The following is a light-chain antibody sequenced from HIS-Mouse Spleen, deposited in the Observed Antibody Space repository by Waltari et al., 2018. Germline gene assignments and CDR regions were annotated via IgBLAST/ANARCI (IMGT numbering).Light chain of an antibody. V-gene: IGKV3-20*01. J-gene: IGKJ4*01. CDR3: QQYGSSPLT. Sequence: EIVLTQSPGTLSLSPGERATLHRRASQSVSSSYLAWYQQKPGQAPRLLIYGASSRATGIPDRFSGSGSGTDFTLTISRLEPEDFAVYYCQQYGSSPLTFGGGTKVEIK. CDR1: QSVSSSY. CDR2: GAS.